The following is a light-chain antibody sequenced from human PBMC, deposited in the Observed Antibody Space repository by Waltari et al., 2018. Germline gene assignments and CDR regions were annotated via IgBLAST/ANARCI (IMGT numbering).Light chain of an antibody. CDR1: SSDVGGYNY. V-gene: IGLV2-14*03. CDR3: SSYTSSSTPLV. CDR2: DVS. J-gene: IGLJ2*01. Sequence: QSALTQPASVSGSPGQSTTISCTGTSSDVGGYNYVSCFQQHPGKAPKLMIYDVSNRPSGVSNRFSGSKSGNTASLTISGLQAEDEADYYCSSYTSSSTPLVFGGGTKLTVL.